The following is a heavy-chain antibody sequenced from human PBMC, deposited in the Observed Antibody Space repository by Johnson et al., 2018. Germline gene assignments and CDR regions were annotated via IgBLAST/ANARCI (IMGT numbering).Heavy chain of an antibody. CDR1: GGSISSYY. D-gene: IGHD4/OR15-4a*01. V-gene: IGHV4-59*01. CDR3: ARDLTDGMDG. CDR2: IYYSGST. Sequence: QVQLQESGPGLVKPSETXSLTCTVSGGSISSYYWSWIRQPPGKGLEWIGYIYYSGSTNYNPSLKSRVTISVDTSKNQFSLKPNSVTAADTAGYYCARDLTDGMDGWGQGTTVTVSS. J-gene: IGHJ6*02.